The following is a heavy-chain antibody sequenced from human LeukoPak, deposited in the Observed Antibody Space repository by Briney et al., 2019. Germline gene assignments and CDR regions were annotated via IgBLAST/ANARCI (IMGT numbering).Heavy chain of an antibody. CDR1: GGSISSYY. V-gene: IGHV4-4*07. CDR3: ARELGLYGSGSYYHPANWFDP. D-gene: IGHD3-10*01. Sequence: SETLSLTCTVSGGSISSYYLSWIRQPDGKGLEWIGRIYTSGSTNYNPSLKSRVTMSVDTSKNQFSLKLSSVTAADTAVYYCARELGLYGSGSYYHPANWFDPWGQGNLVTVSS. J-gene: IGHJ5*02. CDR2: IYTSGST.